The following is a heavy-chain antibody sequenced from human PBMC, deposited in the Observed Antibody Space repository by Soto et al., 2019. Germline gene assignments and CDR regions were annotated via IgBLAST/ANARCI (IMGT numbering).Heavy chain of an antibody. V-gene: IGHV1-2*02. D-gene: IGHD3-22*01. CDR1: GYTFTGYY. J-gene: IGHJ4*02. CDR2: INPNSGGT. Sequence: ASVKVSCKASGYTFTGYYMHWVRQAPGQGLEWMGWINPNSGGTNYAQKLQGGVTMTRDTSISTAYMELSRLRSDDTAVYYCARISYYDSSGYYPYWGQGTLVTVSS. CDR3: ARISYYDSSGYYPY.